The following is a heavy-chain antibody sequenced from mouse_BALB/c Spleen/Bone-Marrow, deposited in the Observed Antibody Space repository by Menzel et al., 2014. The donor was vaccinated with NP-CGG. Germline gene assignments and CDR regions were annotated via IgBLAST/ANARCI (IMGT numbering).Heavy chain of an antibody. J-gene: IGHJ2*01. V-gene: IGHV5-9-3*01. D-gene: IGHD4-1*01. CDR1: RFTFSNYA. CDR3: ARQENWALDY. CDR2: ISSGGSYT. Sequence: EVQLVESGGGLVKPGGSLKLSCAASRFTFSNYAMSWVRQTPEKRLEWVATISSGGSYTSYPDSVKGRFTISRDNAQNTLYLQMSSLRSEDTAMYFCARQENWALDYWGQGTTLTVSS.